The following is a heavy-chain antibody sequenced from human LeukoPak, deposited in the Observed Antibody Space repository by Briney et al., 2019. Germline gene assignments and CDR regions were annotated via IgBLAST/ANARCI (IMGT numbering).Heavy chain of an antibody. CDR1: GDSVSSNNAA. Sequence: SQTLSLTCAISGDSVSSNNAAWNWIRQSPSRGLEWLGRTYYRSKWHSESALSVKSRITINPDTSKNQFSLHLNSVTPEDTAVYYCARTLGHIDLWGRGTLVTVSS. V-gene: IGHV6-1*01. J-gene: IGHJ2*01. CDR3: ARTLGHIDL. D-gene: IGHD3-16*01. CDR2: TYYRSKWHS.